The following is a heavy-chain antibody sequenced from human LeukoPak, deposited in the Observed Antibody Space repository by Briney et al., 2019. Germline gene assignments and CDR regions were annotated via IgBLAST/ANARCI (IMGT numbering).Heavy chain of an antibody. Sequence: SETLCLTCAVSGGSVSSYYWSWIRQPPEKGLEWVGYIYYSGSTNYNPSLKSRVTISVDTSKNQLCPKLSSVTAADTAVYYCARGLDILTGYYYFDYWGQGTLVTVSS. J-gene: IGHJ4*02. CDR2: IYYSGST. D-gene: IGHD3-9*01. CDR1: GGSVSSYY. CDR3: ARGLDILTGYYYFDY. V-gene: IGHV4-59*02.